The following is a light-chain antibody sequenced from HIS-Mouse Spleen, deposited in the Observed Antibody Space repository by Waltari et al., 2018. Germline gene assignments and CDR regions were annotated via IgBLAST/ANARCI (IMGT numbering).Light chain of an antibody. J-gene: IGKJ5*01. CDR1: QSVSSSY. Sequence: EIVLTQSPGTLSLSPGERATLSCRASQSVSSSYLAWYQQKPGQAPRLLIYGASSRATGSPDRFSGSGSGTDFTLTISRLEPEDFAVYYCQQYGSSPPEITFGQGTRLEIK. CDR2: GAS. CDR3: QQYGSSPPEIT. V-gene: IGKV3-20*01.